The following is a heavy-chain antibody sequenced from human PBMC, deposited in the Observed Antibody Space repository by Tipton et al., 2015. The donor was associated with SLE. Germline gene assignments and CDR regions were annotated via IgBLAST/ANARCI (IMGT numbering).Heavy chain of an antibody. V-gene: IGHV4-59*02. D-gene: IGHD2-15*01. CDR3: AREHISSLRDAFEV. CDR2: IHYTGST. Sequence: TLSLTCTVSGGSVGNYYWSWIRQSPGKGLEWIGYIHYTGSTEYNPSLKSRVTISVDTSKNQFNLKLRSVTVVGTAMYYCAREHISSLRDAFEVWGQGTMVTVS. CDR1: GGSVGNYY. J-gene: IGHJ3*01.